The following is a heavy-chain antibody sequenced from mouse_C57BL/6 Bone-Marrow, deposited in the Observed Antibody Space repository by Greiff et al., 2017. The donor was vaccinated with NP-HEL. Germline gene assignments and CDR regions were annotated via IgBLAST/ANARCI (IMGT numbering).Heavy chain of an antibody. CDR3: AGELRLRVRD. J-gene: IGHJ2*01. D-gene: IGHD3-2*02. CDR1: GYTFTSYG. Sequence: VQLQESGAELARPGASVKLSCKASGYTFTSYGISWVKQRTGQGLEWIGEIYPRSGNTYYNEKFKGKATLTADKSSSTAYMELRSLTSEDSAVECCAGELRLRVRDWGQGTTLTVSA. V-gene: IGHV1-81*01. CDR2: IYPRSGNT.